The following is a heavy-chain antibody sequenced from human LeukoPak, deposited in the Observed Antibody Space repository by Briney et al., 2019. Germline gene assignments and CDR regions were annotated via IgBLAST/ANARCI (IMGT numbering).Heavy chain of an antibody. CDR1: GFTFRSYS. CDR2: ISSSSTTI. D-gene: IGHD3-22*01. Sequence: GGSLRLYCAASGFTFRSYSMNWVRQAPGKGLEWVSYISSSSTTIYYADSVKGRFTISRDNAKNSLYLQMNSLRAEDTAVYYCARVLHKRNYDSSVYYGYWGQGTLVTVSS. CDR3: ARVLHKRNYDSSVYYGY. J-gene: IGHJ4*02. V-gene: IGHV3-48*01.